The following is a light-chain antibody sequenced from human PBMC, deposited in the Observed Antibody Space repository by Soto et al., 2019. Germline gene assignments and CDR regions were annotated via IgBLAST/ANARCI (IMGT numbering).Light chain of an antibody. CDR3: QQSYSTPRT. V-gene: IGKV1-39*01. CDR2: AAS. J-gene: IGKJ1*01. Sequence: DIQMTHSPAARSASVGDGVPITCRASQSISSYLAWYQQKPGKAPKLLIYAASSLESGVPSRFSGSGSGTDFTLTISSLQPEDFATYYCQQSYSTPRTFGQGTKVDIK. CDR1: QSISSY.